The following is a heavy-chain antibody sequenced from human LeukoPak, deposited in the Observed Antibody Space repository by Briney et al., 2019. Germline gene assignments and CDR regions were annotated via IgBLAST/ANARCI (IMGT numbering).Heavy chain of an antibody. J-gene: IGHJ4*02. CDR3: ARNDYYDSSWAFGY. CDR2: IYYSGST. CDR1: GYSISSGYY. V-gene: IGHV4-38-2*02. D-gene: IGHD3-22*01. Sequence: SETLSLTCTVSGYSISSGYYWGWIRQPPGKGLEWIGSIYYSGSTYYNPSLKSRVTISVETSKNQFSLKLSSVTAADTAVYYCARNDYYDSSWAFGYWGQGTLVTVSS.